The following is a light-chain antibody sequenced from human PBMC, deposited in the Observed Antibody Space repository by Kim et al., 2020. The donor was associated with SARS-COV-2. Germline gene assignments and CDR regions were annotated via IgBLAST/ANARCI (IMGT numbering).Light chain of an antibody. CDR2: EVT. Sequence: QSALTQPPSATGSPGQSVTISGTGTSSDVGAYNFVSWVQHPPGQAPKLIISEVTQRPSGVPARFSGSKSGNTAFLTVSGRQADDEANYYCSASSHGEKYVFGTATQVTVL. CDR1: SSDVGAYNF. V-gene: IGLV2-8*01. CDR3: SASSHGEKYV. J-gene: IGLJ1*01.